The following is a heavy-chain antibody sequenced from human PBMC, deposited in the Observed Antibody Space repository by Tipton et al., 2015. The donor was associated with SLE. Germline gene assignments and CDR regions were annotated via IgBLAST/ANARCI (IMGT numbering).Heavy chain of an antibody. Sequence: TLSLTCAVSGGSISSSNWWSWARQPPGKGLEWIGEIYHSGSTNYNPSLKSRVTISVDTSKNQFSLKVTSVTAADTAVYYCARGSPDSGDYEGPFEIWGQGTMVTVSS. CDR3: ARGSPDSGDYEGPFEI. J-gene: IGHJ3*02. CDR2: IYHSGST. CDR1: GGSISSSNW. V-gene: IGHV4-4*02. D-gene: IGHD4-17*01.